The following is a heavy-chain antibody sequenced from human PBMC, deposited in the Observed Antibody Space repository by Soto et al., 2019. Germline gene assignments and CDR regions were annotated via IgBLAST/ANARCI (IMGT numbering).Heavy chain of an antibody. J-gene: IGHJ4*02. Sequence: EVQLVESGGGLVPPGGSVRLSCAASGFIFKMYWMHWVRQSPGKGLVWISRIYNDGTYSDYADSVRGRFTISRDNVNDTLYLQMNNLRAEDSGLYYCTRWPRPISTGTGAYWGQGTQVTVSS. V-gene: IGHV3-74*01. CDR1: GFIFKMYW. D-gene: IGHD3-10*01. CDR3: TRWPRPISTGTGAY. CDR2: IYNDGTYS.